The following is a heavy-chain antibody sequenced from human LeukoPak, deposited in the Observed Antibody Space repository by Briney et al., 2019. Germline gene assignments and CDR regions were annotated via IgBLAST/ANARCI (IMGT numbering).Heavy chain of an antibody. J-gene: IGHJ6*03. CDR3: ARDPGFMVRGSRRGYDDYYYYMDV. V-gene: IGHV4-61*02. CDR2: IYTSGST. Sequence: SETLSLTCTVSGDSISSGNYYWSWIRQSAGKGLEWIGRIYTSGSTNYNPSLKSRVTISVDTSKNQFSLKLSSVTAADTAVYYCARDPGFMVRGSRRGYDDYYYYMDVWGKGTTVTISS. CDR1: GDSISSGNYY. D-gene: IGHD3-10*01.